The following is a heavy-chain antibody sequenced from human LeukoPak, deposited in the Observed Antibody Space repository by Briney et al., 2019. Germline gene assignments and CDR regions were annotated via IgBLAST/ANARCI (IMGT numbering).Heavy chain of an antibody. J-gene: IGHJ6*02. D-gene: IGHD1-1*01. CDR1: GYTFTSYG. Sequence: ASVKVSCKASGYTFTSYGISWVRQAPGQGLEWMGWINSFNGKTNYAQKLQGRVSMTTDTSTSTVYMELRSLRSDDTAVYYCARNRGERRFYYYYGLDVWGQGTTVTVSS. V-gene: IGHV1-18*01. CDR3: ARNRGERRFYYYYGLDV. CDR2: INSFNGKT.